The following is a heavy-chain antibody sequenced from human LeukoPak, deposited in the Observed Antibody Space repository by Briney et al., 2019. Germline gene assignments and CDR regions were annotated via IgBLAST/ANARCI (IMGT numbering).Heavy chain of an antibody. CDR1: GDSMNSLY. D-gene: IGHD4-17*01. V-gene: IGHV4-59*11. CDR2: ISYIGST. J-gene: IGHJ3*02. CDR3: ARDPTTVTKGLDI. Sequence: SETLSLTCTVSGDSMNSLYWSWIRQPPGKGLEWIGYISYIGSTNYNPSIKSRVTISVDTSKNQFSLRLSSVTAADTAVYYCARDPTTVTKGLDIWGQGTMVTVSS.